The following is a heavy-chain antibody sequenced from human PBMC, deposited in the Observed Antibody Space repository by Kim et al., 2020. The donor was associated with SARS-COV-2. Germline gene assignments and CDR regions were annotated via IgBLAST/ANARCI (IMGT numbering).Heavy chain of an antibody. J-gene: IGHJ4*02. Sequence: SETLSLTCTVSGGSISSSSYYWGWIRQPPGKGLEWIGSIYYSENTFYNPSLKSRVTISIDTSKNQFSLQLNSVTAADTAVYYCARDRSFGYCSRISCYVFDYWGQGTLVTVSS. CDR3: ARDRSFGYCSRISCYVFDY. CDR2: IYYSENT. D-gene: IGHD2-2*01. CDR1: GGSISSSSYY. V-gene: IGHV4-39*07.